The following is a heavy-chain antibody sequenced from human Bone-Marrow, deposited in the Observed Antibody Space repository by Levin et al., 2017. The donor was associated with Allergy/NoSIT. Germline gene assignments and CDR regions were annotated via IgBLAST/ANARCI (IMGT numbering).Heavy chain of an antibody. V-gene: IGHV3-48*03. J-gene: IGHJ3*02. D-gene: IGHD6-19*01. Sequence: LSLTCAASGFTFSSYEMNWVRQAPGKGLEWVSYISSSGSTIYYADSVKGRFTISRDNAKNSLYLQMNSLRAEDTAVYYCARVNSSVSAFDIWGQGTMVTVSS. CDR3: ARVNSSVSAFDI. CDR1: GFTFSSYE. CDR2: ISSSGSTI.